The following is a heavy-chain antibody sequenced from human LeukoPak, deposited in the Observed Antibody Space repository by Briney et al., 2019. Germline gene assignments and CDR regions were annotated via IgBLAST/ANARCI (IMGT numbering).Heavy chain of an antibody. J-gene: IGHJ2*01. CDR1: GFSVSLNY. D-gene: IGHD3-3*02. Sequence: PGGSLRLSCAASGFSVSLNYMNWVRQAPGKGLEWVSILYSRRDTYYADAVKGRFTISRDSSKNMRFLHMSSLRAEHTAVYYCARVGDHFHWYLDLWGRGTLVTVSS. CDR3: ARVGDHFHWYLDL. CDR2: LYSRRDT. V-gene: IGHV3-53*01.